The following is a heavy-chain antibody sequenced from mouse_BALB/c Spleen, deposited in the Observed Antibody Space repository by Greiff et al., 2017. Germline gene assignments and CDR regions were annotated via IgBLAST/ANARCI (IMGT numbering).Heavy chain of an antibody. CDR1: GYAFSSYW. Sequence: VQLQQSGAELVRPGSSVKISCKASGYAFSSYWMNWVKQRPGQGLEWIGQIYPGDGDTNYNGKFKGKATLTADKSSSTAYMQLSSLTSEDSAVYFCARRVYGTQYYYAMDYWGQGTSVTVSS. CDR2: IYPGDGDT. J-gene: IGHJ4*01. D-gene: IGHD2-1*01. V-gene: IGHV1-80*01. CDR3: ARRVYGTQYYYAMDY.